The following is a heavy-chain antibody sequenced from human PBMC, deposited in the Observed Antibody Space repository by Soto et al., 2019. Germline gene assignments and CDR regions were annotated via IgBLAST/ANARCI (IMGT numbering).Heavy chain of an antibody. CDR2: IWYDGSNK. D-gene: IGHD1-26*01. J-gene: IGHJ4*02. V-gene: IGHV3-33*08. CDR1: GFTFSSYG. Sequence: PGGSLRLSCAASGFTFSSYGMHWVRQAPGKGLEWVAVIWYDGSNKYYADSVKGRFTISRDNSKNTLYLQMNSLRAEDTAVYYCARAVGATLGPFDYWGQGTLVTVSS. CDR3: ARAVGATLGPFDY.